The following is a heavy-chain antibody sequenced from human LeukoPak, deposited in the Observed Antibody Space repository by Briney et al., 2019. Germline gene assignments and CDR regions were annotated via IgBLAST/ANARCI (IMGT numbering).Heavy chain of an antibody. D-gene: IGHD2-2*01. V-gene: IGHV1-69*05. CDR2: IIPIFGTA. CDR1: GGTFSSYA. CDR3: ARVYCSSTSCYRHFDY. J-gene: IGHJ4*02. Sequence: SVKVSRKASGGTFSSYAISWVRQAPGQGLEWMGGIIPIFGTANYAQKFQGRVTITTDESTSTAYMELSSLRSEDTAVYYCARVYCSSTSCYRHFDYWGQGTLVTVSS.